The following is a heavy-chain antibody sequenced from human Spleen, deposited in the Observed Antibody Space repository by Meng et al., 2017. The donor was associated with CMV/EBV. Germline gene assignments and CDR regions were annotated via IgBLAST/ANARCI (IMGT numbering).Heavy chain of an antibody. Sequence: ASVKVSCKASRSTFTGYYVHWVRQAPGQGLEWMGWINPNNGGTNYAQKFQGRVTMTRDTSISTAYMELSRLGSDDTAVYYCARVYYDTSGSSHYFDFWGQGTLVTVSS. J-gene: IGHJ4*02. CDR2: INPNNGGT. CDR3: ARVYYDTSGSSHYFDF. D-gene: IGHD3-22*01. CDR1: RSTFTGYY. V-gene: IGHV1-2*02.